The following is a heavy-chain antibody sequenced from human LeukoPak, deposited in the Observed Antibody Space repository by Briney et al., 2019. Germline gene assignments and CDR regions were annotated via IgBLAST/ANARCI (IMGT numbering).Heavy chain of an antibody. CDR1: GFTFSGYG. CDR3: ARDGLMTTVTTGMFSGPNWFDP. CDR2: IRYDGSNK. J-gene: IGHJ5*02. D-gene: IGHD4-17*01. Sequence: PGGSLRLSCEASGFTFSGYGMHWVRQAPGKGLEWVAFIRYDGSNKYYVDSVKGRFTISRDNSKNTLYLQMNSLRSEDTAVYYCARDGLMTTVTTGMFSGPNWFDPWGQGTLVTVSS. V-gene: IGHV3-30*02.